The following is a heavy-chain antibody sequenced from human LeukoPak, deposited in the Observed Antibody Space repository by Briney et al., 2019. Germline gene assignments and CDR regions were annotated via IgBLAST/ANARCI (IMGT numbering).Heavy chain of an antibody. CDR1: GFNFNTYT. J-gene: IGHJ4*02. V-gene: IGHV3-21*04. CDR3: TRSARPLDS. CDR2: ISSDSSYI. D-gene: IGHD6-25*01. Sequence: GGSLRLSCAASGFNFNTYTMNWVRQAPGKGLEWVSSISSDSSYIYYADAVHGRFTVSRDNAKYSLYLQMNSLRAEDTAVYYCTRSARPLDSWGQGTLVTVSS.